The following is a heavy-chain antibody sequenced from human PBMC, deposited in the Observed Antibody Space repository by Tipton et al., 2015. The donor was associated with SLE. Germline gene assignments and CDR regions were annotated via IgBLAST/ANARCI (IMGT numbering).Heavy chain of an antibody. CDR1: GFTFSSYA. CDR3: ARGTENGFDY. Sequence: FLRLSCAASGFTFSSYAMHWVRQAPGKGLEWVAVISYDGSNKYYADSVKGRFTISRDNSKNTLYLQMNSLRAEDTAVYYCARGTENGFDYWGQGTLVTVSS. D-gene: IGHD2-2*01. V-gene: IGHV3-30*04. CDR2: ISYDGSNK. J-gene: IGHJ4*02.